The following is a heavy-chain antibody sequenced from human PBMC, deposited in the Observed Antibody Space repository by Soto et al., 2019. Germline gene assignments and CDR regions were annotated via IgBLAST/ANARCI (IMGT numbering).Heavy chain of an antibody. J-gene: IGHJ4*02. V-gene: IGHV4-31*03. D-gene: IGHD3-16*01. CDR1: GGSITSGGYY. Sequence: QVQLQESGPGLVKPSQTLSLTCTVSGGSITSGGYYWHWIRQHPVQGLEWIGYIFHSGSTPYNPSLKSRLTMSADTSKNQLSLRLTSVTAADTAVYYCARGGASFTGPAGYWGQGTLVTVSS. CDR2: IFHSGST. CDR3: ARGGASFTGPAGY.